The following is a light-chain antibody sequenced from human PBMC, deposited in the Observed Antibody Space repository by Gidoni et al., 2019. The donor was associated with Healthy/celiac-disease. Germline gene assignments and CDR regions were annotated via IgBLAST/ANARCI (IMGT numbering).Light chain of an antibody. CDR2: AAS. Sequence: DIQMTQSPASLSASVGDRVTITCRASQSISSYLNWYQQKPGKAPKLLIYAASSLQSGVPSRFSGSGSGTDFTLTISSLQPEDFATYHCQQSYSTPRTFGQGTKVEIK. CDR3: QQSYSTPRT. CDR1: QSISSY. V-gene: IGKV1-39*01. J-gene: IGKJ1*01.